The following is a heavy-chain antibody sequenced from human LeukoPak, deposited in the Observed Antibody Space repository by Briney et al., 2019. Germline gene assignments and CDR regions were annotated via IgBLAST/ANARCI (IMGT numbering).Heavy chain of an antibody. CDR1: GYTFTGYY. CDR2: INPNSGGT. J-gene: IGHJ6*02. V-gene: IGHV1-2*02. CDR3: ASLYGSGSTDYYYYGMDV. Sequence: GASVKVSCKASGYTFTGYYMHWVRQAPGQGLEWMGWINPNSGGTNYAQKLQGRVTMTRDTSISTAYMELSRLRSDDTAVYYCASLYGSGSTDYYYYGMDVWGQGTTVTVSS. D-gene: IGHD3-10*01.